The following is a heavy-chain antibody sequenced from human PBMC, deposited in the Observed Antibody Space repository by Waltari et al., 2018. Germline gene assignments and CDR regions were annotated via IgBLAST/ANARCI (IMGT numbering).Heavy chain of an antibody. CDR2: FDPEDGEI. Sequence: QVHLVQSGAEVRRPGASVKVSCKVSGYTLTELSIHWVRQAPGKGLEWMGGFDPEDGEIIYAQKFQGRVTMTEETSTDTVYMEVSSLRSEDTAVYYCASNQVDYSNYFYFDYWGQGTLVTGSS. V-gene: IGHV1-24*01. D-gene: IGHD4-4*01. CDR3: ASNQVDYSNYFYFDY. CDR1: GYTLTELS. J-gene: IGHJ4*02.